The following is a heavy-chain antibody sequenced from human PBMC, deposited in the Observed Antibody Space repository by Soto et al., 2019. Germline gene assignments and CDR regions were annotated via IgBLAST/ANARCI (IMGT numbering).Heavy chain of an antibody. V-gene: IGHV3-33*01. CDR3: AREDTTLVGNAFDV. CDR2: TWYDGSNK. D-gene: IGHD5-18*01. Sequence: QVQLVESGGGVVQPGRSLRLSCAASGFNFSSYGMHWVRQAPGKGLEWVAVTWYDGSNKYYADSVKGRFTISRDNSKNTLYLQMNSLRAEDTAVYYCAREDTTLVGNAFDVWGQGTTVTVSS. J-gene: IGHJ3*01. CDR1: GFNFSSYG.